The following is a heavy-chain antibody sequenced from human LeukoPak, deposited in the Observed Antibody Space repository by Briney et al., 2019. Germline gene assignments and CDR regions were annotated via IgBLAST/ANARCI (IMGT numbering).Heavy chain of an antibody. CDR3: ASRPPPHRGPFDY. J-gene: IGHJ4*02. CDR2: ISSSSSSI. Sequence: GGSLRLSCAASGFTFSSFEMNWVRQAPGKGLQWISYISSSSSSIDYADSVEGRFTISRDNAKNSLYLQMNSLRAEDTAVYYCASRPPPHRGPFDYWGQGTLVTVSS. CDR1: GFTFSSFE. V-gene: IGHV3-48*03.